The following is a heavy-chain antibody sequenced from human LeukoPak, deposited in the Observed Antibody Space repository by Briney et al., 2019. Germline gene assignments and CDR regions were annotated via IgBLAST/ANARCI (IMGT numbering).Heavy chain of an antibody. V-gene: IGHV3-33*08. D-gene: IGHD3-22*01. CDR3: ARVNYDSSGDDY. CDR2: IWYDGSNK. CDR1: GFTFSSYA. Sequence: GGAPRLSRAAPGFTFSSYAMSWVRQAPGKGLEWVAVIWYDGSNKYYADSVKGRFTISRDNSKNSLYLQMNSLRAEDTAVYYCARVNYDSSGDDYWGQGTLVTVSS. J-gene: IGHJ4*02.